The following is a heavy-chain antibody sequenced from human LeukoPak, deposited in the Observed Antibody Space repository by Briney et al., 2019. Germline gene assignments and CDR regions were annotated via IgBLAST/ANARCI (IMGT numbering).Heavy chain of an antibody. J-gene: IGHJ4*02. D-gene: IGHD6-19*01. CDR3: TRAVAGHPD. CDR2: INHSGYT. Sequence: SETLPLTCAVSGVPFSNYYWSWVRQSPTKGLEWIGEINHSGYTNYNPSLKSRVTISIDTSKNQFSLMVTSMTAADTGVYYCTRAVAGHPDWGQGTLVTVSS. V-gene: IGHV4-34*01. CDR1: GVPFSNYY.